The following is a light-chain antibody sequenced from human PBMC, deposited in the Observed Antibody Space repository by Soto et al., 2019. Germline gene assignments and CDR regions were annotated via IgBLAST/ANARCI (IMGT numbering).Light chain of an antibody. V-gene: IGKV1-39*01. Sequence: DIQMTQSPSSLSASVGDRISITCRASQSVSSYLNWYQQKPRKAPRLLIYAASHLQTGVPSRFRGTGSATHFTLTISSLQPEDFATYYCQQSYRAVTFGQGTRLEIK. J-gene: IGKJ5*01. CDR1: QSVSSY. CDR3: QQSYRAVT. CDR2: AAS.